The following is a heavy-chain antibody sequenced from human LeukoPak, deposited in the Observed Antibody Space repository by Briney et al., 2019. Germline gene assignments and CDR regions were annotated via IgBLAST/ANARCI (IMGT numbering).Heavy chain of an antibody. CDR2: ISRFGTT. V-gene: IGHV4-4*02. CDR1: GGSFSNGYW. D-gene: IGHD2-2*01. J-gene: IGHJ6*03. Sequence: SETLSLTCAISGGSFSNGYWWTWVRQSPGKGLEFIGQISRFGTTNYNPSLRSRVSISMDQSQNLFSLSLTSVTAADTAVYYCARHAWSADYYYYMDVWGKGTTVTVSS. CDR3: ARHAWSADYYYYMDV.